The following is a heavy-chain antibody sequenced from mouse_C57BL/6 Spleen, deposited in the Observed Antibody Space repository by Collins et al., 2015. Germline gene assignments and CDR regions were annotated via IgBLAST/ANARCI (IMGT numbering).Heavy chain of an antibody. Sequence: QVQLRQPGAELVKPGASVKVSCKASGYTFTSYWMHWVKQRPGQGLEWIGRIHPSDSDTNYNQKFKGKATLTVDKSSSTAYMQLSSLTSEDSAVYYCAIGLYYGSSFDYWGQGTTLTVSS. J-gene: IGHJ2*01. CDR2: IHPSDSDT. D-gene: IGHD1-1*01. CDR3: AIGLYYGSSFDY. CDR1: GYTFTSYW. V-gene: IGHV1-74*01.